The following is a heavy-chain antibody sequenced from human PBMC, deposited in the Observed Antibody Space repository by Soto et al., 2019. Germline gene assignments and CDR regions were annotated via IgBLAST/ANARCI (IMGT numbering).Heavy chain of an antibody. CDR3: AKDGRREPTTLYYGMDV. CDR1: GFTFSTYA. Sequence: SLRLSCAASGFTFSTYAMTWVRQAPGRGLEWVSTISSSGGSTYYADFVKGRFTISRDNSKSTLYLQMSSLRAGDAALYYCAKDGRREPTTLYYGMDVWGHGTTVTVSS. V-gene: IGHV3-23*01. J-gene: IGHJ6*02. D-gene: IGHD1-26*01. CDR2: ISSSGGST.